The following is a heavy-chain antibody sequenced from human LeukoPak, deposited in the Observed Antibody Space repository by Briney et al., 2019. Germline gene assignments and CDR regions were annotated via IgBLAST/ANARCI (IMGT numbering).Heavy chain of an antibody. J-gene: IGHJ4*02. CDR1: GFTFRSYS. D-gene: IGHD1-26*01. CDR2: ISSSSGYI. Sequence: GGSLRHSCAASGFTFRSYSMNWVRQAPGKGLEWVSSISSSSGYIYYADSLKGRFTISRDNAKNSLYLQMNSLTAEDTAVYYCARDAGSGSFSTTIDYWGQGTLVTVSS. CDR3: ARDAGSGSFSTTIDY. V-gene: IGHV3-21*01.